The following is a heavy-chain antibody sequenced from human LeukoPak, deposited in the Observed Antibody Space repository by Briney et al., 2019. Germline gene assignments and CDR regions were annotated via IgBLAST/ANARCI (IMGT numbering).Heavy chain of an antibody. CDR2: ISGSGGST. CDR1: GFTFSNFG. CDR3: AKDENTIFGVVTAPLDY. J-gene: IGHJ4*02. Sequence: GGSLRLSCEASGFTFSNFGMSWVRQAPGKGLEWVSAISGSGGSTYYADSVKGRFTISRDNSKNTLYLQMNSLRAEDTAVYYCAKDENTIFGVVTAPLDYWGQGTLVTVSS. D-gene: IGHD3-3*01. V-gene: IGHV3-23*01.